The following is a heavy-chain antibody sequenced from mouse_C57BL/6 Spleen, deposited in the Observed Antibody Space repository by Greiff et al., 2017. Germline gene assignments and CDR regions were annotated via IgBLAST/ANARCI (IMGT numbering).Heavy chain of an antibody. J-gene: IGHJ2*01. CDR3: ARGGLVYFDY. V-gene: IGHV1-76*01. CDR2: IYPGSGNT. CDR1: GYTFTDYY. D-gene: IGHD3-3*01. Sequence: QVQLKESGAELVRPGASVKLSCKASGYTFTDYYINWVKQRPGQGLEWIARIYPGSGNTYYNEKFKGKGTLTAEKSSSTAYMQLSSLTSEDSAVYYCARGGLVYFDYWGQGTTLTVSS.